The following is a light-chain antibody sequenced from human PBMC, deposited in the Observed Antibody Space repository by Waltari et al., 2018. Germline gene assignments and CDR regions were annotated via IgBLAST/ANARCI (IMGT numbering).Light chain of an antibody. Sequence: QSVLTQPPSVSGAPGQSVTTSCPLSSSHIGAGYAVHWYQQIPGSAPKGLIYRDDNRPSGVPGRFSGSKSGTSASLSVTGLHVEDEADYFCQSYDRDLNAVLFGGGTKLTVL. J-gene: IGLJ2*01. V-gene: IGLV1-40*01. CDR2: RDD. CDR1: SSHIGAGYA. CDR3: QSYDRDLNAVL.